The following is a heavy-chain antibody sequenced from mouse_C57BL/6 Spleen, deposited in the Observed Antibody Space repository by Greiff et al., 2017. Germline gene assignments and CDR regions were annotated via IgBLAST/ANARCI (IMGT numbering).Heavy chain of an antibody. V-gene: IGHV1-61*01. CDR3: ARSEGSSPYYYAMDY. Sequence: QVQLQQPGAELVRPGSSVKLSCKASGYTFTSYWMDWVKQRPGQGLEWIGNIYPSDSETHYNQKFKDKATLTVDKSSSTAYRQLSSLTSEDSAVYYCARSEGSSPYYYAMDYWGQGTSVTVSS. CDR1: GYTFTSYW. D-gene: IGHD1-1*01. CDR2: IYPSDSET. J-gene: IGHJ4*01.